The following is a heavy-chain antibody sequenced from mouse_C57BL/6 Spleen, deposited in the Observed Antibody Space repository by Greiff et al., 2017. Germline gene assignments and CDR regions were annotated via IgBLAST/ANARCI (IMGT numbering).Heavy chain of an antibody. V-gene: IGHV5-17*01. Sequence: EVKLEESGGGLVKPGGSLKLSCAASGFTFSDYGMHWVRQAPEKGLEWVAYISSGSSTIYYADTVKGRFTISRDNAKNTLFLQMTSLRSEDTAMYYCAGGWLLWYFDVWGTGTTVTVSS. CDR1: GFTFSDYG. CDR2: ISSGSSTI. CDR3: AGGWLLWYFDV. D-gene: IGHD2-3*01. J-gene: IGHJ1*03.